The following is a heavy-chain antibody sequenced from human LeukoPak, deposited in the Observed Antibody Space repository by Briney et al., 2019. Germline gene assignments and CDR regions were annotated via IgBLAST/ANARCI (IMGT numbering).Heavy chain of an antibody. V-gene: IGHV1-2*06. CDR2: INPNSGGT. Sequence: GASVKVSCKASGYTFTGYYMHWARQAPGQGLEWMGRINPNSGGTNYAQKFQGRVTMTRDTSISTAYMELSRLRSDDTAVYYCARDPPSRYGGNSQGDYWGQGTLVTVSS. CDR3: ARDPPSRYGGNSQGDY. D-gene: IGHD4-23*01. CDR1: GYTFTGYY. J-gene: IGHJ4*02.